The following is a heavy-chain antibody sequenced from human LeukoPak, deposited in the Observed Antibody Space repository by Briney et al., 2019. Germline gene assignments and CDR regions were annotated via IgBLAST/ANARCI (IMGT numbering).Heavy chain of an antibody. CDR3: ARSLVVVVAATLFDY. Sequence: ASVKDSCKASGYTFTSYYMHWVRQAPGQGLEWMGIINPSGGSTSYAQKFQGRVTMTRDTSTSTVYMELSSLRSEDTGVYYCARSLVVVVAATLFDYWGQGTLVTVSS. CDR2: INPSGGST. V-gene: IGHV1-46*01. D-gene: IGHD2-15*01. CDR1: GYTFTSYY. J-gene: IGHJ4*02.